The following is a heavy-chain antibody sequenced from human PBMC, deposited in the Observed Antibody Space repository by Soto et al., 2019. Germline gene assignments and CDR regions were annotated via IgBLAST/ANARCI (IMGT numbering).Heavy chain of an antibody. D-gene: IGHD2-2*02. CDR1: GFTFSSYG. Sequence: QVQLVESGGGVVQPGRSLRLSCAASGFTFSSYGMHWVRQAPGKGLEWVAGISYDGSNKYYADSVKGRFTISRDNSKNTLYLQMNSLRAEDTAVYYCAKDPRRYCSSTSCYSLDYWGQGTLVTVSS. V-gene: IGHV3-30*18. CDR2: ISYDGSNK. J-gene: IGHJ4*02. CDR3: AKDPRRYCSSTSCYSLDY.